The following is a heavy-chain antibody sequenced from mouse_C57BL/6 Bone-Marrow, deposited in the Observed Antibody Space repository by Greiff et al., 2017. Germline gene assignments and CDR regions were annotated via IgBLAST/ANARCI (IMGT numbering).Heavy chain of an antibody. J-gene: IGHJ1*03. V-gene: IGHV1-72*01. Sequence: QVQLQQPGAELVKPGASVKLSCKASGYTFTSYWMPWVKQRPGRGLEWIGRIDPTSGGTKYNEKFKSKATLTVDKPSSTAYMQLSSLTSEDSSVYYCARGVLPGYFDVWGTGTTVTVSS. CDR3: ARGVLPGYFDV. CDR1: GYTFTSYW. CDR2: IDPTSGGT.